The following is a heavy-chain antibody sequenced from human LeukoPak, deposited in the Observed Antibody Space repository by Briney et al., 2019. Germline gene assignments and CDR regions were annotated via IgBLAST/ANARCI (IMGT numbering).Heavy chain of an antibody. J-gene: IGHJ4*02. V-gene: IGHV3-7*01. CDR1: GFTFSNAW. Sequence: GGSLRLSCAASGFTFSNAWMSWVRQAPGKGLEWVANIKPDGSEKYYVDSVKGRFTISRDNAKNSLYLQMNGLRAEDTAIYYCAGVYWGQGTLVTVSS. CDR2: IKPDGSEK. CDR3: AGVY.